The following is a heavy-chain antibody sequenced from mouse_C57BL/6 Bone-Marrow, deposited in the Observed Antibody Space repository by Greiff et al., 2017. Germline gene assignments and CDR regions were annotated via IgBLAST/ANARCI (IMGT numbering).Heavy chain of an antibody. J-gene: IGHJ3*01. Sequence: DVMLVESGGGLVKPGGSLKLSCAASGFTFSSYAMSWVRQTPEKRLEWVATISDGGSYTYYPDNVKGRLTIYRDNAKNNLYLPRSQLKSEDKAMYYCARVPVYSNYPAWFAYWGQGTLVTVSA. CDR1: GFTFSSYA. CDR3: ARVPVYSNYPAWFAY. V-gene: IGHV5-4*03. CDR2: ISDGGSYT. D-gene: IGHD2-5*01.